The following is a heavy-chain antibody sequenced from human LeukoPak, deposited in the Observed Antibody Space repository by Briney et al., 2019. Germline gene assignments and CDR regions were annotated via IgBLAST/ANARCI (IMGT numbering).Heavy chain of an antibody. CDR3: ARADFRYYDFWSGYYIEAFDI. J-gene: IGHJ3*02. V-gene: IGHV4-30-2*05. D-gene: IGHD3-3*01. CDR1: GGSISSGGYS. CDR2: IYHSGST. Sequence: SQTLSLTCAVSGGSISSGGYSWSWIRQPPGKGLEWIGYIYHSGSTYYNPSLKSRVTISVDTSKNQFSLKLSSVTAADTAVYYCARADFRYYDFWSGYYIEAFDIWGQGTMVTVSS.